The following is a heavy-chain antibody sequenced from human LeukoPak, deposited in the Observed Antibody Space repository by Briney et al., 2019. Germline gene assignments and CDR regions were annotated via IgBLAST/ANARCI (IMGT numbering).Heavy chain of an antibody. Sequence: PGGSLRLSCAASGFTFSSYGMHWVRQAPGKGLEWVAVISYDGSNKYYADSVKGRFTISRDNSKNTLYLQMNSLRAEDTAVCYYAKDPSYGDYVGYFDYWGQGTLVTVSS. CDR1: GFTFSSYG. J-gene: IGHJ4*02. CDR3: AKDPSYGDYVGYFDY. CDR2: ISYDGSNK. V-gene: IGHV3-30*18. D-gene: IGHD4-17*01.